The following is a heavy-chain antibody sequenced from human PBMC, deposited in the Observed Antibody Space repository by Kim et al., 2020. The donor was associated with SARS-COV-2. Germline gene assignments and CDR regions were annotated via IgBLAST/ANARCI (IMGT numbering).Heavy chain of an antibody. CDR3: ARANYYYGSERHFDY. J-gene: IGHJ4*02. CDR1: GGSISSYY. CDR2: IYYSRST. V-gene: IGHV4-59*13. Sequence: SETLSLTCTVSGGSISSYYWSWIRQPPGKGLEWIGYIYYSRSTNYNPSLKSRVTITVDTTKNQFSLMLSSVTAADTAVYYCARANYYYGSERHFDYWGQGTLVTVSS. D-gene: IGHD3-10*01.